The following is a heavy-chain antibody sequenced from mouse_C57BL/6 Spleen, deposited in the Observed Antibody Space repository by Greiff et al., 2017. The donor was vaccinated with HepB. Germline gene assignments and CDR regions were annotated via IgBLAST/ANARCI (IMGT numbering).Heavy chain of an antibody. CDR3: TREGPSYYYGSSYEAMDY. Sequence: EVKLVESGEGLVKPGGSLKLSCAASGFTFSSYAMSWVRQTPEKRLEWVAYISSGGDYIYYADTVKGRFTISRDNARNTLYLQMSSLKSEDTAMYYCTREGPSYYYGSSYEAMDYWGQRTSVTVSS. D-gene: IGHD1-1*01. CDR2: ISSGGDYI. J-gene: IGHJ4*01. V-gene: IGHV5-9-1*02. CDR1: GFTFSSYA.